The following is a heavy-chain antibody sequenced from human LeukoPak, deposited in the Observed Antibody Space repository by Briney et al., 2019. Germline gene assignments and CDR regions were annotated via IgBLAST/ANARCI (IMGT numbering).Heavy chain of an antibody. V-gene: IGHV1-69*05. D-gene: IGHD4-23*01. Sequence: SVKVSCKASGGTFSSYAISWVRQAPGQWLEWMGGIIPIFGTANYAQKFQGRVTVTTDESTSTAYMELSSLRSEDTAVYYCARDRGYGGRAHDAFDIWGQGTMVTVSS. CDR1: GGTFSSYA. CDR3: ARDRGYGGRAHDAFDI. CDR2: IIPIFGTA. J-gene: IGHJ3*02.